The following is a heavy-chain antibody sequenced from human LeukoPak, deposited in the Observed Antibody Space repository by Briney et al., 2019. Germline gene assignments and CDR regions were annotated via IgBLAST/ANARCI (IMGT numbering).Heavy chain of an antibody. Sequence: PGGSLRLSCAVSGFTFSTYGMHWVRQAPGKGLEWVAFIRNDGTIKYYADSVKGRFTISRDNSKNTLYLQMNSLRAEDTAVYYCAKTGSSSWGYFDYWGQGTLVTVSS. V-gene: IGHV3-30*02. J-gene: IGHJ4*02. CDR2: IRNDGTIK. CDR1: GFTFSTYG. CDR3: AKTGSSSWGYFDY. D-gene: IGHD6-13*01.